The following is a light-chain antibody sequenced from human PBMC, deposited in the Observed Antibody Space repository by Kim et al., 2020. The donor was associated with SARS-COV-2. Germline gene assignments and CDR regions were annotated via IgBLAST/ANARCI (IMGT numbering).Light chain of an antibody. V-gene: IGLV3-1*01. CDR3: QAWDSSTVV. CDR1: KLGYKY. J-gene: IGLJ2*01. CDR2: QDS. Sequence: SVSPGQTASITCSGDKLGYKYACWYQQKPGQSPVLVIYQDSKRPSGIPERFSGSNSGNTATLTISGTQAMDEADYYCQAWDSSTVVFGGGTQLTV.